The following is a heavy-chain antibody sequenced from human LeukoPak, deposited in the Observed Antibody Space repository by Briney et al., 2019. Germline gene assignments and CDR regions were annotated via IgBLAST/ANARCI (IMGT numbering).Heavy chain of an antibody. CDR1: GFTFSSYA. CDR2: ISGSGGST. J-gene: IGHJ4*02. V-gene: IGHV3-23*01. D-gene: IGHD4-23*01. Sequence: GGSLRLSCAASGFTFSSYAMSWVRQAPGKGLEWVSAISGSGGSTYYADSVKGRFTISRDNSKNTLYLQMNSLRAEDTAVYYCAREEDDYGGSASSGFDYWGQGTLVTVSS. CDR3: AREEDDYGGSASSGFDY.